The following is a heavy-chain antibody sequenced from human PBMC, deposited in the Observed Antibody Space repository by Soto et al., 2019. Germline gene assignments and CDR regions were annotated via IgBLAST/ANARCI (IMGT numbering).Heavy chain of an antibody. CDR1: EFTFADYA. J-gene: IGHJ4*02. V-gene: IGHV3-43*02. CDR3: AKAKFYYDSSPYDS. D-gene: IGHD3-22*01. Sequence: VQMVESGGGVVHPGGSLRLSCAVSEFTFADYAVHWVRQSAGKGLEWVSFINADGSEKYYADSVRGRFTISRDNSKDSFYLQMNSLRLEDTDMYYCAKAKFYYDSSPYDSWGQGTLVTVSS. CDR2: INADGSEK.